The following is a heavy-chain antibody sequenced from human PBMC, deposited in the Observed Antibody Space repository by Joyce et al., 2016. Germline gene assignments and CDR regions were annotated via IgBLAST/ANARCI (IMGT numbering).Heavy chain of an antibody. Sequence: HVQLQESGPGLVKPSETLSLTCTVSGGSISSYYWSWIRQPPGKGLEWIGYIYYSGTTNYNPSLKSRVTISVDTSKNQFSRKLSSVTAADTAVYYCARTGYCSSTNCLKRTFDYWGQGTLVTVSS. V-gene: IGHV4-59*01. CDR1: GGSISSYY. CDR2: IYYSGTT. CDR3: ARTGYCSSTNCLKRTFDY. D-gene: IGHD2-2*01. J-gene: IGHJ4*02.